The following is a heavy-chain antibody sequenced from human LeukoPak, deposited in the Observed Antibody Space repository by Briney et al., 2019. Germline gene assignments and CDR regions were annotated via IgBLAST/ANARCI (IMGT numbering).Heavy chain of an antibody. CDR1: GGSISSSSYY. Sequence: PSETLSLTCTVSGGSISSSSYYWGWIRQPPGKGLEWIGTIYYNGATQYSPSLKSRVTISVDTSKNQFSLKLTSVTAADTAVYYCARVGYYDYVWGSFDYWGQGTLVTVSS. CDR2: IYYNGAT. V-gene: IGHV4-39*07. CDR3: ARVGYYDYVWGSFDY. J-gene: IGHJ4*02. D-gene: IGHD3-16*01.